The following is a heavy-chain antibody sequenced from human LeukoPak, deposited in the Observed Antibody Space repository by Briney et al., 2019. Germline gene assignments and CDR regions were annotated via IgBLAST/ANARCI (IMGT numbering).Heavy chain of an antibody. D-gene: IGHD3-16*01. CDR1: GYTFPTYG. J-gene: IGHJ5*02. CDR3: ARTSHESVLYWSDP. V-gene: IGHV1-18*01. CDR2: ISGYNGNT. Sequence: ASVKVSCKASGYTFPTYGIGGGGKAPGQGLEGMGWISGYNGNTNYAQKFQGRVTMTTDTSTSTAYMELRSLRSDDTAVYYCARTSHESVLYWSDPWGQGTLVNVSS.